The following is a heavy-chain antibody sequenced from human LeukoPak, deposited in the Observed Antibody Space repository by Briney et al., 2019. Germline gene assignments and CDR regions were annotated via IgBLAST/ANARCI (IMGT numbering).Heavy chain of an antibody. V-gene: IGHV3-66*02. D-gene: IGHD3-10*01. Sequence: GGSLRLSCAASGFTVSSNYMSWVRQAPGKGLEWVSVIYSGGSTYYADSVKGRFTISRDNSKNTLYLQLNSLRAEDTAVYYCARDSTYYYDSGSSGPHYFDNWGQGTLVTVSS. J-gene: IGHJ4*02. CDR1: GFTVSSNY. CDR2: IYSGGST. CDR3: ARDSTYYYDSGSSGPHYFDN.